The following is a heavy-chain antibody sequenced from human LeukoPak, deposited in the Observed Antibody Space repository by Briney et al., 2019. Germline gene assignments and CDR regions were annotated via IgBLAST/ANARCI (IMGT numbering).Heavy chain of an antibody. CDR2: IYSGGST. J-gene: IGHJ4*02. Sequence: GGSLRLSCAASEFSVGSNYMTWVRQAPGKGLEWVSLIYSGGSTYYADSVKGRFTISRDNSKNTLFLQMDSLRAEDTAVYYCAKGGFGRPFDYWGQGTLVTVSS. CDR3: AKGGFGRPFDY. V-gene: IGHV3-66*01. D-gene: IGHD3-10*01. CDR1: EFSVGSNY.